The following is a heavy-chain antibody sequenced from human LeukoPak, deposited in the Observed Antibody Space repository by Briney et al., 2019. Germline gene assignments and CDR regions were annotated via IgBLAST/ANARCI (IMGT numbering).Heavy chain of an antibody. V-gene: IGHV4-4*07. CDR3: AREWPGSYDALTGLYEGGYYYDK. CDR1: GGSIRNQY. D-gene: IGHD3-16*01. J-gene: IGHJ4*02. Sequence: SETLSLTCTVSGGSIRNQYWAWMRQSAGKGLEWIGRIFASGHTDSNPSLRSRVTISLDTPNNEFSLRLTSVTAADTAFYYCAREWPGSYDALTGLYEGGYYYDKWGQGTLVTVSS. CDR2: IFASGHT.